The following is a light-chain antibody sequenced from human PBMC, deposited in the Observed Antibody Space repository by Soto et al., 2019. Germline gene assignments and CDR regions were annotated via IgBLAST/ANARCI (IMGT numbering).Light chain of an antibody. CDR3: QQTYSIPPT. CDR1: QTIGTY. Sequence: DIQMTQSPSSLSASVGDRVTITCRASQTIGTYLRWYQQKPGKAPQLLIYGASDLQRGVPSTFRGSGSGTDFTLTIRSLEIEDFATYYCQQTYSIPPTFGGGTKVEI. J-gene: IGKJ4*01. V-gene: IGKV1-39*01. CDR2: GAS.